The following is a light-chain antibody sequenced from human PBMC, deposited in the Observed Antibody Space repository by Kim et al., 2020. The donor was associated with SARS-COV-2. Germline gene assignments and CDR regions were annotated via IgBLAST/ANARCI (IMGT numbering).Light chain of an antibody. Sequence: QSALTQPASVSGSPGQSITISCTGTSSDVGGYNYVSWYQQHPGKAPKLMIYDVSKRPSGVSNRCSGSKSGNTASLTISRLQAEGEADYYCSSYTSSSTSPYVFGTGTKVTVL. CDR1: SSDVGGYNY. CDR2: DVS. J-gene: IGLJ1*01. CDR3: SSYTSSSTSPYV. V-gene: IGLV2-14*01.